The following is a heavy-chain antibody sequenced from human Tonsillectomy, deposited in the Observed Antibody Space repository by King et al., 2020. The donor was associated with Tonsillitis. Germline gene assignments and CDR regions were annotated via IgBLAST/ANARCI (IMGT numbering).Heavy chain of an antibody. CDR1: GGSVRSGSYY. CDR2: IYYSGRT. CDR3: TRVGWDPLEPVEY. D-gene: IGHD1-1*01. Sequence: QLQESGPGLVKPSETLSLTCTVSGGSVRSGSYYWSWIRQPPGKGLEWIGSIYYSGRTDYNPSLKSRVTISVDTSRNQFSLKLNYVTAADTAVYYCTRVGWDPLEPVEYWGQGTLVTVSS. V-gene: IGHV4-61*01. J-gene: IGHJ4*02.